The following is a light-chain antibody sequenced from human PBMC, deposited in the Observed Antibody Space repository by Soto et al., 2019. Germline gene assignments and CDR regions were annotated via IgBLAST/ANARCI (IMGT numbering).Light chain of an antibody. Sequence: EIVLKQSPGTLSLSPGERATLSCRASQSVNNYLAWYQQKPGQAPRLLLYDASNRATGIPARFSGSGSGTDFELTSSSLVPQDSALYSYQQRGNWPWLTIGGGTRVEIK. CDR1: QSVNNY. J-gene: IGKJ4*01. CDR3: QQRGNWPWLT. V-gene: IGKV3-11*01. CDR2: DAS.